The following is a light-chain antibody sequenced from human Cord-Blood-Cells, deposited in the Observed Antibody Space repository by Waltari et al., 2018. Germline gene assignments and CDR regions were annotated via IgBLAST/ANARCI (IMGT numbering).Light chain of an antibody. CDR1: SSDVGSYNL. Sequence: QSALTQPVSVSGSPGQSITISCTGTSSDVGSYNLFSWYQQHPGKAPKLMIYEGSKRPSGVSNRFSGSKSGNTASLTISGLQAEDEADYYCCSYAGSSTYVFGTGTKVTVL. V-gene: IGLV2-23*01. CDR3: CSYAGSSTYV. CDR2: EGS. J-gene: IGLJ1*01.